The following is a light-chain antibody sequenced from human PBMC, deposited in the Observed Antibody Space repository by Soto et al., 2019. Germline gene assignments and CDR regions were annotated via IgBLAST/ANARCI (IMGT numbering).Light chain of an antibody. V-gene: IGLV1-51*01. J-gene: IGLJ1*01. Sequence: QSVLTQPPSVSAAPGQDVTISCSGSSSNLAYNSLSWYQQLPGTAPKLLIYDDNKRPSGIPARFSGSKSGTSATLGITGLGIGGEGHYYCGAWDDSLNVYVFGSGTKVTVL. CDR2: DDN. CDR1: SSNLAYNS. CDR3: GAWDDSLNVYV.